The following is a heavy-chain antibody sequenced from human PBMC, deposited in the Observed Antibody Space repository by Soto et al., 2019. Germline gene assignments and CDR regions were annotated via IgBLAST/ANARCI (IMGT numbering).Heavy chain of an antibody. CDR3: VAGERSDTADH. V-gene: IGHV1-69*01. J-gene: IGHJ4*02. CDR2: TIPIIGTT. CDR1: GDTLSTHG. Sequence: HVQLVQSVAEVKTPGSSVNVSCKASGDTLSTHGISWVRQAPGQGLEWMGGTIPIIGTTDYAEKFLGRVTITAEESTTTSLMARRSLRPDDTSVDSCVAGERSDTADHLRQGTLVTVS. D-gene: IGHD5-18*01.